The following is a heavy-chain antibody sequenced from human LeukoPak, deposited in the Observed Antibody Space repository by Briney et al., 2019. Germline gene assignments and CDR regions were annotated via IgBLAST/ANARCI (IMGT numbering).Heavy chain of an antibody. Sequence: PRASVKVSCKASGHTFTSYYMHWVRQAPGQGLEWMGIINPSGGSTSYAQKFQGRVTMTRDMSTSTVYMDLSRLRSDDTAVYYCARAGVWDYSDSSGYHNAAFDIWGQGTMVTVSS. D-gene: IGHD3-22*01. CDR1: GHTFTSYY. J-gene: IGHJ3*02. CDR2: INPSGGST. CDR3: ARAGVWDYSDSSGYHNAAFDI. V-gene: IGHV1-46*01.